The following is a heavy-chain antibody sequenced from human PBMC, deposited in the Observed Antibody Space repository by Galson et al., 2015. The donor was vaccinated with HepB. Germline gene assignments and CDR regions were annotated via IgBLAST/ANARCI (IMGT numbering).Heavy chain of an antibody. CDR2: IRSKAYGGTT. J-gene: IGHJ4*02. CDR3: TGDRKGGYGPFDY. Sequence: SLRLSCAASGFTFGDYAMGWFRQAPGKGLEWVGFIRSKAYGGTTEYAASVKGRFTISRDDSKSIAYLQINSLKTEDTAVYYCTGDRKGGYGPFDYWGQGTLVTVSS. V-gene: IGHV3-49*03. CDR1: GFTFGDYA. D-gene: IGHD5-12*01.